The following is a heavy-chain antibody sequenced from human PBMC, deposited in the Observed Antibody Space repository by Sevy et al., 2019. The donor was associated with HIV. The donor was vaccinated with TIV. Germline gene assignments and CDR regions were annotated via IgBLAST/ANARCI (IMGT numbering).Heavy chain of an antibody. CDR3: ARGPHYYYDSSSFFEY. V-gene: IGHV3-48*03. D-gene: IGHD3-22*01. Sequence: GGSLRLSCTASGFTFSSYEMNWVRQAPGKGLEWVSSIIGGGDTIYYADSVKGRFTVSRDNAKNPLFLQMNSLRAEDTAIYYCARGPHYYYDSSSFFEYWGQGTLVTVSS. J-gene: IGHJ4*02. CDR2: IIGGGDTI. CDR1: GFTFSSYE.